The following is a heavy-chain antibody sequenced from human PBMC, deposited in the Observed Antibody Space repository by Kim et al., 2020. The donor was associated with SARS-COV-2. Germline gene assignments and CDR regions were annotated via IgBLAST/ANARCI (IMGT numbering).Heavy chain of an antibody. D-gene: IGHD3-22*01. V-gene: IGHV3-11*01. CDR1: GFTFSDYY. CDR2: ISSSGSTI. Sequence: GGSLRLSCAASGFTFSDYYMSWIRQAPGKGLEWVSYISSSGSTIYYADSVKGRFTISRDNAKNSLYLQMNSLRAEDTAVYYCARDVIVVAQWAFDYWGQGTLVTVSS. J-gene: IGHJ4*02. CDR3: ARDVIVVAQWAFDY.